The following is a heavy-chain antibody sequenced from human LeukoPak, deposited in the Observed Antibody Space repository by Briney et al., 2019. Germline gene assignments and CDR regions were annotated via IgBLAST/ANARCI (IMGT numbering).Heavy chain of an antibody. CDR1: GFTFGDYA. CDR2: IRSKAYGGTT. V-gene: IGHV3-49*03. J-gene: IGHJ4*02. D-gene: IGHD1-26*01. CDR3: TRFRRWELLIGDY. Sequence: PGRSLRLSCTASGFTFGDYAMSWFRQAPGKGLEWVGFIRSKAYGGTTEYAASVKGRFTISRDDSKSIAYLQMNSLRTEDTAVYYCTRFRRWELLIGDYWGQGTLVTVSS.